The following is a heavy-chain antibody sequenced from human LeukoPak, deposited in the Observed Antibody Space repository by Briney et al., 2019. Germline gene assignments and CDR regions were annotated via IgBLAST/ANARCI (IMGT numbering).Heavy chain of an antibody. CDR2: IKSKTDGGTT. Sequence: GGSLRLSCAASGFTFSNAWMIWVRQAPGKGLEWVGRIKSKTDGGTTDYAAPVKGRFTISRDDSKNTAYLQMNSLKTEDTAVYYCTRHGGRDYYDSSEDAFDIWGQGTMVIVSS. CDR3: TRHGGRDYYDSSEDAFDI. V-gene: IGHV3-15*01. CDR1: GFTFSNAW. J-gene: IGHJ3*02. D-gene: IGHD3-22*01.